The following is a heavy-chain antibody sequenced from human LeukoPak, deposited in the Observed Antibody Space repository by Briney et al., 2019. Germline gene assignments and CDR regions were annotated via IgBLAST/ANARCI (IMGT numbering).Heavy chain of an antibody. CDR2: IYSSGST. CDR1: GGSLSSYY. CDR3: ARGGSSTWRIGYYFDF. Sequence: SETLSLTCTVSGGSLSSYYWNWIRQAPGKGLEWIGFIYSSGSTNYNPSLKSRVTMSVDTSKNQFSLKLRSVTDADTAVYHCARGGSSTWRIGYYFDFWGQGTLVTVSS. D-gene: IGHD6-13*01. V-gene: IGHV4-59*01. J-gene: IGHJ4*02.